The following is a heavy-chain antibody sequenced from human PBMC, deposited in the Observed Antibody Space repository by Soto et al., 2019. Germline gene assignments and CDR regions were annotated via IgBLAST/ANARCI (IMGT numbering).Heavy chain of an antibody. CDR3: SGILGEAGTGFDF. CDR2: MYDGDSCI. V-gene: IGHV5-51*01. Sequence: PGESLTISCQATGYTFIIYCIAWVLQMPGKGLECVGIMYDGDSCIIYSPSFKGQITISSDKSITTAYLQWSSLKSSDTAMYYCSGILGEAGTGFDFWGQGTLVPVPQ. D-gene: IGHD6-19*01. J-gene: IGHJ4*02. CDR1: GYTFIIYC.